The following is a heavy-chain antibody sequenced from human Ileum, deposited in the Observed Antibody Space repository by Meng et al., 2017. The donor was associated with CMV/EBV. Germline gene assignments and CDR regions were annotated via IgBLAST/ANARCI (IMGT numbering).Heavy chain of an antibody. CDR2: IYTSGSS. D-gene: IGHD7-27*01. V-gene: IGHV4-4*07. Sequence: GGLEDSDPGLVIPSEPLSPTFTFSGGSMSGYYWSWIRRPSGKGLEWIGRIYTSGSSNYNSSLKSRVTMSVDTSKNQFSMKLNSVTAADTAVYYCAREGPTDWGRALDYWGQGTLVTVSS. J-gene: IGHJ4*02. CDR1: GGSMSGYY. CDR3: AREGPTDWGRALDY.